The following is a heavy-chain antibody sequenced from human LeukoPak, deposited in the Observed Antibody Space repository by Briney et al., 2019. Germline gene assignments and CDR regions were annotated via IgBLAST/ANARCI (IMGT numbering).Heavy chain of an antibody. CDR1: GGTFSSYA. CDR3: AGNIAAAGDWYFDL. CDR2: IIPILGIA. D-gene: IGHD6-13*01. J-gene: IGHJ2*01. V-gene: IGHV1-69*04. Sequence: ASVKVSCKASGGTFSSYAISWVRQAPGQGLEWMGRIIPILGIANYAQKFQGRVTITADKSTSTAYMELSSLRSEDTAVYYCAGNIAAAGDWYFDLWGRGTLVTVSS.